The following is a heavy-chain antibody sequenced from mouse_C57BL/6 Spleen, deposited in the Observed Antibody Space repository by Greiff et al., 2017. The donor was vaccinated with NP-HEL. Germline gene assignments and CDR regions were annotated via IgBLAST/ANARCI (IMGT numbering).Heavy chain of an antibody. CDR3: ARSRDYQGNWYFDF. CDR1: GYTFTSYW. V-gene: IGHV1-52*01. CDR2: IDPSDSET. D-gene: IGHD5-5*01. J-gene: IGHJ1*03. Sequence: VQLQQSGAELVRPGSSVKLSCKASGYTFTSYWMHWVKQRPIQGLEWIGNIDPSDSETHYNQKFKDKATLTVDKSSSTAYMQLSSLTSEDSAVYYCARSRDYQGNWYFDFWGTGTTVTVSS.